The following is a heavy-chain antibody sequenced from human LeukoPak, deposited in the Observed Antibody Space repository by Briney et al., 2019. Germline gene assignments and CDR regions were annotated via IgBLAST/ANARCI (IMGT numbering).Heavy chain of an antibody. V-gene: IGHV1-2*04. CDR1: GGTFSSYA. J-gene: IGHJ4*02. CDR2: INPNSGGT. D-gene: IGHD6-6*01. Sequence: ASVKVSCKASGGTFSSYAISWVRQAPGQGLEWMGWINPNSGGTNYAQKFQGWVTMTRDTSISTAYMELSRLRSDDTAVYYCARSLPEYSSSPHADYWGQGTLVTVSS. CDR3: ARSLPEYSSSPHADY.